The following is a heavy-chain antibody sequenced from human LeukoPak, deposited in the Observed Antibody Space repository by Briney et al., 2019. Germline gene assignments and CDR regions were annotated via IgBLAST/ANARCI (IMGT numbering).Heavy chain of an antibody. V-gene: IGHV3-48*01. Sequence: GGSLRLSCAASGFTFSNYNMNWVRQAPGKGLEWVSYIRSSSSTIHYAESVKGRFTISRDNARNSLYLQMNSLRAEDTAVYYCARDFLEDDYWGQGTLVTVSS. CDR3: ARDFLEDDY. CDR2: IRSSSSTI. D-gene: IGHD3-3*01. CDR1: GFTFSNYN. J-gene: IGHJ4*02.